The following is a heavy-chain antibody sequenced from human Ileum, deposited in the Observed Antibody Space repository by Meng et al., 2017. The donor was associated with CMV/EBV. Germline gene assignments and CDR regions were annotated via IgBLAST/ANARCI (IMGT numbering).Heavy chain of an antibody. CDR2: LPYYGDDA. D-gene: IGHD4/OR15-4a*01. V-gene: IGHV3-30*18. CDR3: VKSLATLGAFDS. CDR1: GVAFRNNY. J-gene: IGHJ4*01. Sequence: GGSLRLSCSGSGVAFRNNYLYWVRQAPGKGPEWLSLLPYYGDDAYYAASVRGRFTISKDNSGNVVTLQMNNLRSEDAAVYYCVKSLATLGAFDSWGRGTQVTVSS.